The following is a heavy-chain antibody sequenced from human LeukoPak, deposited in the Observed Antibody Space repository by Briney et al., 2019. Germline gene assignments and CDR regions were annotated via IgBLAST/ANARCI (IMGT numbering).Heavy chain of an antibody. J-gene: IGHJ4*02. V-gene: IGHV3-23*01. Sequence: GRSLRLSCAASGFTFNTYGMHWVRQAPGKELEWVSAISGSGGSTYYADSVKGRFTISRDNSKNTLDLQMNSLGAEDTAVYYCAKDLLLWFGEFHFDYWGQGTLVTVSS. CDR1: GFTFNTYG. D-gene: IGHD3-10*01. CDR2: ISGSGGST. CDR3: AKDLLLWFGEFHFDY.